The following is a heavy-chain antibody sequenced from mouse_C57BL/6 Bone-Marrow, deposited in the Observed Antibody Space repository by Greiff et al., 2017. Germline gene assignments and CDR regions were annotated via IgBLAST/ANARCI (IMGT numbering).Heavy chain of an antibody. CDR2: INSDGGST. Sequence: EVKVVESGGGLVQPGESLKLSCESNEYEFPSHDMSWVRQTPEKRLELVAAINSDGGSTYYPDTMERRFIISRDNTKKTLYLQMSSLRSEDTALYYCARHYSNSYAMDYWGQGTSVTVSS. V-gene: IGHV5-2*01. CDR3: ARHYSNSYAMDY. CDR1: EYEFPSHD. J-gene: IGHJ4*01. D-gene: IGHD2-5*01.